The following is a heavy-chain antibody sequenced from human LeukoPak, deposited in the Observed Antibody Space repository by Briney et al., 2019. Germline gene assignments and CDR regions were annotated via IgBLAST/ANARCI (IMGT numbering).Heavy chain of an antibody. CDR2: ISVYNGNT. Sequence: GASVKVSCKASGYTFTSYGISWVRQAPGQGLEWMGWISVYNGNTNYAQKLQGRVTMTTDTSTSTAYMELRSLRSDDTAVYYCAMEEDCTNGVCYGFLGYWGQGTLVTVSS. D-gene: IGHD2-8*01. V-gene: IGHV1-18*01. CDR1: GYTFTSYG. J-gene: IGHJ4*02. CDR3: AMEEDCTNGVCYGFLGY.